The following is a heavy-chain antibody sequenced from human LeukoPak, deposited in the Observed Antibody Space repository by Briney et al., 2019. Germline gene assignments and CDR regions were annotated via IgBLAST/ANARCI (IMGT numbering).Heavy chain of an antibody. CDR2: IYYSGST. CDR1: GGSISSGGYY. Sequence: PSQTLSLTCTVSGGSISSGGYYWSWIRQHPGKGLEWLGYIYYSGSTYYNPSLKSRVTISVDTSKNQFSLKLSSVTAADTAVYYCAREIGAAVQYYFDYWGQGTLVTVSS. J-gene: IGHJ4*02. D-gene: IGHD6-13*01. V-gene: IGHV4-31*03. CDR3: AREIGAAVQYYFDY.